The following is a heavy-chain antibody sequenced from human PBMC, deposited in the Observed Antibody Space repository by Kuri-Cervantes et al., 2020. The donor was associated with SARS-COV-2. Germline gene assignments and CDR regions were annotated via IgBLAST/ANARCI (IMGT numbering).Heavy chain of an antibody. J-gene: IGHJ4*02. CDR1: GFTFSNAW. V-gene: IGHV3-15*07. CDR3: TTDAGGPITGTTMDY. Sequence: LSLTCAASGFTFSNAWMNWVRQAPGKGLEWVGRIKSKTDGGTTDYAAPVKGRFTISRDDSKNTLYLQMNSLKTEDTAVYYCTTDAGGPITGTTMDYWGQGTRVTVSS. D-gene: IGHD1-7*01. CDR2: IKSKTDGGTT.